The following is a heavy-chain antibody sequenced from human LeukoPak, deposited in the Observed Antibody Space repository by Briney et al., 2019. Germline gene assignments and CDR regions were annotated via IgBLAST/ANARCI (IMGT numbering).Heavy chain of an antibody. CDR2: IYSGGST. J-gene: IGHJ4*02. CDR1: GFTVSSNY. CDR3: ARGLEVNACRD. D-gene: IGHD2-21*01. V-gene: IGHV3-66*01. Sequence: GGSLRLSCAASGFTVSSNYMSWVRQAPGKGLEWGSVIYSGGSTYYADSVKGRFTISRDNSKNTLYLQMNSLRAEDTAVYYCARGLEVNACRDWGQGTLVTVSS.